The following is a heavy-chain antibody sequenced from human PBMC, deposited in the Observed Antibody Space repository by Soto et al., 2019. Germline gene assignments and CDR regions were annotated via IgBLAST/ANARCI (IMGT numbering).Heavy chain of an antibody. CDR1: GGSISSYY. V-gene: IGHV4-59*08. J-gene: IGHJ6*03. D-gene: IGHD6-6*01. Sequence: SETLSLTCTVSGGSISSYYWSWIRQPPGKGLEWIGYIYYSGSTNYNPSLKSRVTISVDTSKNQFSLKLSSVTAADTAVYYCASLGGDIAARTFGYYYYYMDVWGKGTTVTVS. CDR2: IYYSGST. CDR3: ASLGGDIAARTFGYYYYYMDV.